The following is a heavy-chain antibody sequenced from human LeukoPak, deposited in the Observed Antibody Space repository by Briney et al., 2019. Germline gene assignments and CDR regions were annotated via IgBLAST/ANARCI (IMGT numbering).Heavy chain of an antibody. V-gene: IGHV4-34*01. CDR2: INHSGST. J-gene: IGHJ6*03. Sequence: SETLSLTCAVYGGSFSGYYWSWIRQPPGKGLEWIGEINHSGSTNYNPSLKSRVTISVDTSKNQFSLKLSSVTAADTAVYYCAGSYYYGSGSYRYYYYMDVWGKGTTVTISS. CDR1: GGSFSGYY. CDR3: AGSYYYGSGSYRYYYYMDV. D-gene: IGHD3-10*01.